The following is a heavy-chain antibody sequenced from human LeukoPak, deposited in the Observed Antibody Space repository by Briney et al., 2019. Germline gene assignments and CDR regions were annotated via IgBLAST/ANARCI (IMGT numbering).Heavy chain of an antibody. CDR2: IKQDGSEK. CDR3: ARGEPAHYYYGMDV. D-gene: IGHD2-2*01. Sequence: PGGSLRLSCAASGFTFSSYWMSWVRQAPGKGLEWVANIKQDGSEKYYVDSVEGRFTISRDNAKNSLYLQMNSLRAEDTAVYYCARGEPAHYYYGMDVWGKGTTVTVSS. J-gene: IGHJ6*04. CDR1: GFTFSSYW. V-gene: IGHV3-7*03.